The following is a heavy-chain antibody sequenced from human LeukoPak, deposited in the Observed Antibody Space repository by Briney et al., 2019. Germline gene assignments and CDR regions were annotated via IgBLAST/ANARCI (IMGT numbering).Heavy chain of an antibody. V-gene: IGHV3-9*01. CDR2: ISWKSDSM. CDR3: VRETRWYFDY. J-gene: IGHJ4*02. Sequence: GGSLRLSCEASGFIFDDYAMHWVRQVPGKGLEWVSGISWKSDSMRYADSVKGRFTIPRDNAKNSLFLQMNSLRVDDTAIYYCVRETRWYFDYWGQGILVTVSS. CDR1: GFIFDDYA.